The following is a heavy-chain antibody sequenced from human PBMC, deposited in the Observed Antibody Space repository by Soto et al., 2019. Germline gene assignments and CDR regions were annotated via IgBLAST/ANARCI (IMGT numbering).Heavy chain of an antibody. CDR1: GYTFTSYG. CDR3: ARDGTTVTDYYYYGMDV. J-gene: IGHJ6*02. CDR2: IIPIFGTA. Sequence: SVKVSCKASGYTFTSYGISWVRQAPGQGLEWMGGIIPIFGTANYAQKFQGRVTITADESTSTAYMELSSLRSEDTAVYYCARDGTTVTDYYYYGMDVWGQGTTVTVSS. V-gene: IGHV1-69*13. D-gene: IGHD4-4*01.